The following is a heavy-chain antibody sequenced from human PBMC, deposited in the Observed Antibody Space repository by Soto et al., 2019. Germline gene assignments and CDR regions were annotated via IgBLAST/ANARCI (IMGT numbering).Heavy chain of an antibody. V-gene: IGHV3-74*01. J-gene: IGHJ4*02. CDR2: INSDESST. Sequence: EVQLVESGGGLVQPGGSLRLSCAVSGFTFSSYWMHWVRQAPGKGLVWVSRINSDESSTSYADSVKGRFTISRDNAKNTLYLEMNSLRAEDTAVYYCARGGSYSTEGFVYWGQGTLVIVSS. D-gene: IGHD1-26*01. CDR1: GFTFSSYW. CDR3: ARGGSYSTEGFVY.